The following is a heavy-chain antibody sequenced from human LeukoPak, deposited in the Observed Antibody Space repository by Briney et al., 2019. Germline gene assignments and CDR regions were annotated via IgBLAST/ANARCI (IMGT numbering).Heavy chain of an antibody. Sequence: SETLSLTCAVYGGSFSGYYWGWIRQPPGKGLEWIGSIYFSGTTYYNPSLKSRVTISVDTSNNQFSLKLSSVTAADTAVYYCARTGGSYFKEYFDYWGQGTLVTVSS. CDR2: IYFSGTT. V-gene: IGHV4-39*01. CDR3: ARTGGSYFKEYFDY. J-gene: IGHJ4*02. CDR1: GGSFSGYY. D-gene: IGHD1-26*01.